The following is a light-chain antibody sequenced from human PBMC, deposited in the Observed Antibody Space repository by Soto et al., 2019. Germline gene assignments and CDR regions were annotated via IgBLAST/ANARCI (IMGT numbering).Light chain of an antibody. CDR2: DDS. J-gene: IGLJ3*02. V-gene: IGLV3-21*02. CDR3: QVWDSSSDHNWV. CDR1: NIGSKS. Sequence: SYELTQPPSVSVAPGQTARITCGGNNIGSKSVHWYQQKPGQAPVLVVYDDSDRPSGIPERFSGSNSGNTATLTISRVDAGDEADYYCQVWDSSSDHNWVFGGGTKLTVL.